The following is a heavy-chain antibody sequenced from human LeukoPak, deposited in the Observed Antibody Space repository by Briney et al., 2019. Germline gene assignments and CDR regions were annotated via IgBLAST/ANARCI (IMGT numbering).Heavy chain of an antibody. CDR1: GGSFSGYY. CDR3: ASGSYYGKGYYFDY. CDR2: INHSGST. J-gene: IGHJ4*02. D-gene: IGHD1-26*01. V-gene: IGHV4-34*01. Sequence: SETLSLTCVVYGGSFSGYYWSWIRQPPGKGLEWIGEINHSGSTNYNPSLKSRVTISVDTSKNQFSLKLSSVTAADTAVYYCASGSYYGKGYYFDYWGQGTLVTVSS.